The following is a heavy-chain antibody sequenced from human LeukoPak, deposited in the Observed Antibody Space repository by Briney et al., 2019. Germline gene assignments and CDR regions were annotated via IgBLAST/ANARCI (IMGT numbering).Heavy chain of an antibody. D-gene: IGHD3-10*01. CDR1: GFTFSSYG. CDR2: ISYDGSNK. J-gene: IGHJ3*02. CDR3: AKDVWQYYYGSADAFDI. V-gene: IGHV3-30*18. Sequence: GGSLRLSCAASGFTFSSYGMHWVRQAPGKGLEWVAVISYDGSNKYYADSVKGRFTISRDNSKNTLYLQMNSLRAEDTAVYYCAKDVWQYYYGSADAFDIWGQGTMVTVSS.